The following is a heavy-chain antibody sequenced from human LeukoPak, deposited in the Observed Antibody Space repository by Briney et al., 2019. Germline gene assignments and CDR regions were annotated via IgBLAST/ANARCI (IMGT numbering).Heavy chain of an antibody. Sequence: GGSLRLSCAASGFTFSAYSMNWVRQPPGKGLEWVSYISSSGSYIYYADSVKGRFTISRDNAKNSLYLQLDSLRAEDTAVYYCARDPGRDTAMVLYYFDYWGQGTLVTVSS. CDR2: ISSSGSYI. CDR3: ARDPGRDTAMVLYYFDY. D-gene: IGHD5-18*01. V-gene: IGHV3-21*01. J-gene: IGHJ4*02. CDR1: GFTFSAYS.